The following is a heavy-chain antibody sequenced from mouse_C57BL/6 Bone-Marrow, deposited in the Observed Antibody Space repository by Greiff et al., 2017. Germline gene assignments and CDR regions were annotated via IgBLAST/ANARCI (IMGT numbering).Heavy chain of an antibody. Sequence: EVKLVESGPGLVKPSQSLSLTCSVTGYSITSGYYWNWLRQFPGNKLEWMGYISYDGSNNYNPSLKNRISITRDTSKNQFFLKLNSVTTEDTATYYCARDGYGNYPSWFAYWGQGTLVTVSA. V-gene: IGHV3-6*01. CDR1: GYSITSGYY. D-gene: IGHD2-10*02. CDR3: ARDGYGNYPSWFAY. CDR2: ISYDGSN. J-gene: IGHJ3*01.